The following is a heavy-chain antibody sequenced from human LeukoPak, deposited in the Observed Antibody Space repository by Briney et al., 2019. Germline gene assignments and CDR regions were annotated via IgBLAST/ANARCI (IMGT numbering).Heavy chain of an antibody. D-gene: IGHD6-19*01. CDR2: IPYDGSNK. Sequence: GRSLRLSCAASGFTFSSYDIHWVRQAPGKGLEWVAVIPYDGSNKYYADSVKGRFTISRDNSKNTLYLQMNSLITEDTAVYYCAKGYSSGWSIFDYWGQGTLVTVSS. V-gene: IGHV3-30*18. CDR3: AKGYSSGWSIFDY. CDR1: GFTFSSYD. J-gene: IGHJ4*02.